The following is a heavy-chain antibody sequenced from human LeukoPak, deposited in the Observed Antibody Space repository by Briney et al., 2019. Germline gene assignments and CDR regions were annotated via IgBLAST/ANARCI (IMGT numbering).Heavy chain of an antibody. D-gene: IGHD2-15*01. CDR2: ISGGGGST. CDR1: GFTFSTFA. CDR3: PNARYCRGGSCYDYFDC. Sequence: GASLRLSCSASGFTFSTFAMTWVRQAPGKGLEWVTAISGGGGSTYYADSVKGRFTISRDNSKNTQYLQMNSLRDDETAVYHCPNARYCRGGSCYDYFDCWRQGTVVSVPS. J-gene: IGHJ4*02. V-gene: IGHV3-23*01.